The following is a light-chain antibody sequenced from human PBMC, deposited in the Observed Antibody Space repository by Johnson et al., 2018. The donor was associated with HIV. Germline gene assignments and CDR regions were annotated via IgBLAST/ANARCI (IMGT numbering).Light chain of an antibody. CDR3: GTWDTSLSAGGV. J-gene: IGLJ1*01. V-gene: IGLV1-51*02. Sequence: QSVLTQPPSVSAAPGQNVTISCSGSSSNIGNNYISWYQQLPGTAPKLLIYETTKRPSGIPDRFSGSKSGTSATLGITGLQTGDEADYYCGTWDTSLSAGGVFGTGTKVTVL. CDR1: SSNIGNNY. CDR2: ETT.